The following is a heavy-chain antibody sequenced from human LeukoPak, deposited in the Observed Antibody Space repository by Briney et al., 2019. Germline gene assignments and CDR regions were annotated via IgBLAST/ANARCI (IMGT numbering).Heavy chain of an antibody. CDR3: ARDQVNDY. J-gene: IGHJ4*02. Sequence: GLHLLSYLSGSGRSTYSADSVKGRFTISRDNAKNSLYLQMNSLRAEDTAVYFCARDQVNDYWGQGTLVTVSS. CDR2: LSGSGRST. V-gene: IGHV3-11*04.